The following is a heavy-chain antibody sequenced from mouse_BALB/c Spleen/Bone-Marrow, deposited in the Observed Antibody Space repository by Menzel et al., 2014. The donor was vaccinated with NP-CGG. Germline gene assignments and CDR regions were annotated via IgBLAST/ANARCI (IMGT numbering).Heavy chain of an antibody. CDR3: GRENYGRGYYFDY. V-gene: IGHV1-18*01. CDR2: INPNNGGS. D-gene: IGHD1-1*01. Sequence: EVQLQQSGPELVKPGTSVKISCKTSGYTFTECTMHWVKQSLGKSLEWIGGINPNNGGSNYNQKFKGKATLTVDKSSSTAYMEFRSLTSEDSAVYYCGRENYGRGYYFDYWGQGATLTVSS. J-gene: IGHJ2*01. CDR1: GYTFTECT.